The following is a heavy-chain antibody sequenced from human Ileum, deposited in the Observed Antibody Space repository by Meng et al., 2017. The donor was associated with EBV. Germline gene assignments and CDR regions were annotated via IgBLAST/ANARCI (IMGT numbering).Heavy chain of an antibody. CDR2: INHSGST. D-gene: IGHD6-13*01. V-gene: IGHV4-34*01. CDR3: ARGFYTYGSSCFDY. CDR1: GGSFSGYY. J-gene: IGHJ4*02. Sequence: QVHLQQWGEGLLNPSETLSLTCAVYGGSFSGYYWTWIRQPPGKGLEWIGEINHSGSTNYNPSLKSRVTISVDKNQFSLKLSSVTAADTAVYYCARGFYTYGSSCFDYWGQGTLVTVFS.